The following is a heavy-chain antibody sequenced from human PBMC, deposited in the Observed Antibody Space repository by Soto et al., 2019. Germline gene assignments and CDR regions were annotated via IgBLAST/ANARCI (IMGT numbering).Heavy chain of an antibody. V-gene: IGHV4-59*01. J-gene: IGHJ6*03. CDR1: GGSLSSYY. CDR2: IYYSGST. D-gene: IGHD3-22*01. CDR3: ARPTGDYDSSGYYYYYYMDV. Sequence: SQTLSLTCTVSGGSLSSYYWSWIRQPPGKGLEWIGYIYYSGSTNYNPSLKSRVTISLDTSKNQFSLKLSSVTAADTAVYYCARPTGDYDSSGYYYYYYMDVWGKGTTVTVSS.